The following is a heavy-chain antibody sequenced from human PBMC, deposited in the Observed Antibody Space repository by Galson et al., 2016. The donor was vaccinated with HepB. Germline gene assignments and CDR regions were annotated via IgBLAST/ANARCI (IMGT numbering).Heavy chain of an antibody. V-gene: IGHV4-39*02. J-gene: IGHJ5*02. Sequence: GWIRQPPGKGLEWIARLYYSGRVYYNPSLKSRVTMSADTSTNHFSLRVGSVTAADTAVYYCARSRWDNLDLWGQGTLVTVSS. D-gene: IGHD1-26*01. CDR3: ARSRWDNLDL. CDR2: LYYSGRV.